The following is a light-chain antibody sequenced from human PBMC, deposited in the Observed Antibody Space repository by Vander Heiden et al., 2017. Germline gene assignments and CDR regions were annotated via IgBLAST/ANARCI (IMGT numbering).Light chain of an antibody. J-gene: IGLJ2*01. V-gene: IGLV1-44*01. CDR2: SNN. Sequence: QSVLTQPPSASGTPGQRVTISCSGSRSNIGSNPVNWYQQPPGTAPNLLIYSNNQRPSGVPDRFSGSKSGTSASLAISGLQSEDEADYYCAAWDDSLNGHVVFGGGTKLTVL. CDR3: AAWDDSLNGHVV. CDR1: RSNIGSNP.